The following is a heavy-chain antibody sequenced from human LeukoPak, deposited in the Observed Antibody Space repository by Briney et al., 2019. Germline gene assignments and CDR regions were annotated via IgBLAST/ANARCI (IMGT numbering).Heavy chain of an antibody. V-gene: IGHV1-2*02. D-gene: IGHD3-16*01. Sequence: ASVKVSCKASGYTFSGYYMHWVRQAPGQGLEWMGWINPNSGGTKYVQKFQGRVTMTRDTSISTAYMELSRLRSDDTAVYYCASGSLASYFAHWGQGPLVTVSS. CDR2: INPNSGGT. CDR1: GYTFSGYY. CDR3: ASGSLASYFAH. J-gene: IGHJ4*02.